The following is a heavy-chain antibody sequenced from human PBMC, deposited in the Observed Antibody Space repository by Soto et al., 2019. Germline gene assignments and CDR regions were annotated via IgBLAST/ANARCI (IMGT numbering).Heavy chain of an antibody. D-gene: IGHD3-22*01. CDR1: GGSIRNYY. J-gene: IGHJ5*02. Sequence: QVQLQESGPGLVKPSETLSLTCTVSGGSIRNYYWSWIRQPAGKGLEWIGRIYTTGSTNYNPSLKNRLTLSIDTSQNQFSLNLRSVTAADTAVYYCAGDAYYDSNNWFELWGQGTLVTVSS. V-gene: IGHV4-4*07. CDR3: AGDAYYDSNNWFEL. CDR2: IYTTGST.